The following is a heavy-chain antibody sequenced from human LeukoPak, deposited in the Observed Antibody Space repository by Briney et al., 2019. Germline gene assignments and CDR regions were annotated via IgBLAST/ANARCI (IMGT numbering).Heavy chain of an antibody. CDR3: ARFWSGYYQKEYYYMDV. J-gene: IGHJ6*03. V-gene: IGHV4-4*09. CDR2: NHTRGST. D-gene: IGHD3-3*01. CDR1: GGSLSSYY. Sequence: SETLSLTCPVSGGSLSSYYWSWIRQPPGKGLEWIGYNHTRGSTNYNPSVKSRVTISVDTSKNQFSLKLSSVTAAGTAVYYCARFWSGYYQKEYYYMDVWGKGTTVTVSS.